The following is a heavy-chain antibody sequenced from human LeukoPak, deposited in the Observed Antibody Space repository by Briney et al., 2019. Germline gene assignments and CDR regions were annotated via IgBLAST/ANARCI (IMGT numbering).Heavy chain of an antibody. CDR3: ARGPPQSWQQQLVPWGYYYYYYMDV. D-gene: IGHD6-13*01. V-gene: IGHV1-8*01. J-gene: IGHJ6*03. Sequence: ASAKVSCKASVYTFTSYDINWVRQATGQGLEWMGWMNPNSGNTGYAQKFQGRVTMTRNTSISTAYMELSSLRSEDTAVYYCARGPPQSWQQQLVPWGYYYYYYMDVWGKGTTVTVSS. CDR2: MNPNSGNT. CDR1: VYTFTSYD.